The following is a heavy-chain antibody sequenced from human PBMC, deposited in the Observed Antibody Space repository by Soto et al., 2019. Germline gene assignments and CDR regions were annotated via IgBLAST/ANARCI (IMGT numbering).Heavy chain of an antibody. CDR2: ISRLSDYI. J-gene: IGHJ4*02. CDR1: GFTFSSYS. D-gene: IGHD6-13*01. V-gene: IGHV3-21*01. CDR3: ARDLTKLVRSLYYFDY. Sequence: EVQLVDSGGGLVKPGGSLRLSCAASGFTFSSYSMNWVRQAPGKGLEWVSSISRLSDYIYYADSVNGRFTISRDNAKNSLYLQMNNLRAEDTAVYYCARDLTKLVRSLYYFDYWGQGTLVTVSS.